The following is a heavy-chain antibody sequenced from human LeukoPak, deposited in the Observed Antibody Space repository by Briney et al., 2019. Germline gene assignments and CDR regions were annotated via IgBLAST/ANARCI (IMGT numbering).Heavy chain of an antibody. J-gene: IGHJ4*02. D-gene: IGHD3-9*01. CDR3: ARGGHDILTGLAGFDY. Sequence: EASVKVSCKASGGTFSSYAISWVRQAPGQGLEWMGGIIPIFGTANYAQKFQGRVTITADESTSTAYMELSSLRSEDTAVYYCARGGHDILTGLAGFDYWGQGTLVTVSS. CDR1: GGTFSSYA. V-gene: IGHV1-69*13. CDR2: IIPIFGTA.